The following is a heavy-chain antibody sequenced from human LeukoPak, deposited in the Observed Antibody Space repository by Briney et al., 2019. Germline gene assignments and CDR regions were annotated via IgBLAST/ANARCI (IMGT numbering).Heavy chain of an antibody. D-gene: IGHD2-15*01. CDR1: GFTFSSYG. CDR2: ISYDGSNK. V-gene: IGHV3-30*18. Sequence: QPGGSLRLSCAASGFTFSSYGMHWVRQAPGKGLEWVAVISYDGSNKYYADSVKGRFTISRDNSKNTLYLQMNSLRAEDTAVYYCAKDAGYCSGGSCYQYNWFDPWGQGTLVTVSS. J-gene: IGHJ5*02. CDR3: AKDAGYCSGGSCYQYNWFDP.